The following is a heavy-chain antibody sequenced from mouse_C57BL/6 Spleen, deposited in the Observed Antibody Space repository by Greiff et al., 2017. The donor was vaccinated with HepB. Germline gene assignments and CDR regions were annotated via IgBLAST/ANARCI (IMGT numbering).Heavy chain of an antibody. CDR2: IYPGDGDT. CDR3: AREEYY. J-gene: IGHJ2*01. CDR1: GYAFSSSW. V-gene: IGHV1-82*01. D-gene: IGHD2-10*02. Sequence: VQLQESGPELVKPGASVKISCKASGYAFSSSWMNWVKQRPGKGLEWIGRIYPGDGDTNYNGKFKGKATLTADKSSSTAYMQLSSLTSEDSAVYFCAREEYYWGQGTTLTVSS.